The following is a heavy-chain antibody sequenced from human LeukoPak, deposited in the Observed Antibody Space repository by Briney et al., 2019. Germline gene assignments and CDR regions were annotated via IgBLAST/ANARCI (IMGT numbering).Heavy chain of an antibody. CDR2: IKQDGSEK. J-gene: IGHJ4*02. CDR1: GFTFSSYW. V-gene: IGHV3-7*04. CDR3: ARAVGATFGWYFDY. D-gene: IGHD1-26*01. Sequence: PGGSLRLSCAASGFTFSSYWMSWVRQAPGKGLEWVANIKQDGSEKYYVDSVKGRFTISRDSAKNSLYLQMNSLRAEDTAVYYCARAVGATFGWYFDYWGQGTLVTVSS.